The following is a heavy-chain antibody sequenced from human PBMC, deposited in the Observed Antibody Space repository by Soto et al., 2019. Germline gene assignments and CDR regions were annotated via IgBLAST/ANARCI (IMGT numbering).Heavy chain of an antibody. J-gene: IGHJ4*02. V-gene: IGHV1-3*01. CDR1: GGSFSSYA. CDR3: ARSVGAALSDY. CDR2: INAGNGNT. D-gene: IGHD1-26*01. Sequence: ASVKVSCKASGGSFSSYAISWVRQAPGQGLEWMGWINAGNGNTKYSQKFQGRVTITRDTSASTAYMELSSLRSEDTAVYYCARSVGAALSDYWGQGTLVTVSS.